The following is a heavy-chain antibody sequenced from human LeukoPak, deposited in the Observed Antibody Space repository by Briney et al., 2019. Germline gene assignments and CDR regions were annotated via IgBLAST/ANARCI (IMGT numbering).Heavy chain of an antibody. V-gene: IGHV1-8*01. Sequence: ASVKVSCKASGYTFTSYDINWVRQATGQGLEWMGWMNPNSGNTGYAQKFQGRVTMTRNTSISTAYMELSSLRSEDTAVYYCARGPREYDFWRGHDAFDIWGQGTMVTVSS. CDR2: MNPNSGNT. CDR3: ARGPREYDFWRGHDAFDI. CDR1: GYTFTSYD. J-gene: IGHJ3*02. D-gene: IGHD3-3*01.